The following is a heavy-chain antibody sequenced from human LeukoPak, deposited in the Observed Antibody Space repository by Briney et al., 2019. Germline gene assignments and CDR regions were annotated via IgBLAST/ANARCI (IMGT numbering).Heavy chain of an antibody. CDR3: AREAEAKYSNYVDY. J-gene: IGHJ4*02. D-gene: IGHD4-11*01. CDR2: IYYSGST. Sequence: PSETLSLTCTVSGVSISGFYLSWIRQPPGHGLEWIGYIYYSGSTNYNPSLKSRVTISVDTSKNQFSLKLSSVTAADTAVYYCAREAEAKYSNYVDYWGQGTLVTVSS. CDR1: GVSISGFY. V-gene: IGHV4-59*01.